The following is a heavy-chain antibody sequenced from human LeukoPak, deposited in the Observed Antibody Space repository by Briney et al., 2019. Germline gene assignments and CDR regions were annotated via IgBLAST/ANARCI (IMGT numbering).Heavy chain of an antibody. D-gene: IGHD3-22*01. J-gene: IGHJ4*02. V-gene: IGHV5-51*01. CDR2: IYPGDSDT. CDR3: ARQRDSSGYPIDY. CDR1: GYSFTSYW. Sequence: GESLKISCKGSGYSFTSYWIGWVRQMPGKGLEWMEIIYPGDSDTRYSPSFQGQVTISADKSISTAYLQWSSLKASDTAMYYCARQRDSSGYPIDYWGQGTLVTVSS.